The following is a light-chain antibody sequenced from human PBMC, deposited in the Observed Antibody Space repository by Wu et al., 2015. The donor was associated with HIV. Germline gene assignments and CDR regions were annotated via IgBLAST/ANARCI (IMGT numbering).Light chain of an antibody. J-gene: IGKJ4*01. CDR1: QSISSY. Sequence: DIQMTQSPSSLSESVGERVTITCRASQSISSYLNWYQQKPGKAPKLLISTASTLQSGVPSRFSGTGSGTDFTLTISSLQPEDFATYYCQQFNSYALTFGGGTKVEIK. CDR3: QQFNSYALT. CDR2: TAS. V-gene: IGKV1-39*01.